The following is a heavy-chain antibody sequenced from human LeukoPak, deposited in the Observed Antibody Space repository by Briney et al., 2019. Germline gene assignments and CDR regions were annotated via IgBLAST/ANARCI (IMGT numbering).Heavy chain of an antibody. V-gene: IGHV3-23*01. CDR2: ISGSGDST. CDR1: GFTFSSYG. CDR3: AKAIWASTVGAAGIFFDY. D-gene: IGHD1-26*01. J-gene: IGHJ4*02. Sequence: GGSLRLPCAASGFTFSSYGMSWVRQAPGKGLEWVSTISGSGDSTDYADSVKGRLAISRDNSKNTVYLQMNSLRVEDTAVYYCAKAIWASTVGAAGIFFDYWGQGILVIVSS.